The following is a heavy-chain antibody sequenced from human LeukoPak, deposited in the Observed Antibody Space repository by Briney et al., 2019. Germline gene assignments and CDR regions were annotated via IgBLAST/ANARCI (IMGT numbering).Heavy chain of an antibody. CDR1: GGSISSYY. CDR2: IYYSGST. D-gene: IGHD6-19*01. J-gene: IGHJ4*02. V-gene: IGHV4-59*01. Sequence: SENLSLTCTVSGGSISSYYWSWIRQPPGKGLEWIGYIYYSGSTNYNPSLKSRVTISVDTSKNQFSLKLSSVTAADTAVYYCARGRSVGGLDYWGQGTLVTVSS. CDR3: ARGRSVGGLDY.